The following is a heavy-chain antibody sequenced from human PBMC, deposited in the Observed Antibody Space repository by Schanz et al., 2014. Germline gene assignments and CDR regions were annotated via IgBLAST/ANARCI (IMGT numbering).Heavy chain of an antibody. CDR3: ATNSPFRMVRGSNAFDA. CDR2: FDVEDGET. CDR1: GYTVSALA. J-gene: IGHJ3*01. D-gene: IGHD3-10*01. V-gene: IGHV1-24*01. Sequence: QVQLLQSGSEVKKPGASVKVSCEISGYTVSALAMHWVRQAPGKGLEWLGGFDVEDGETIYAQKFQGRVTMTEDTSTETAYMELSGLRSGDTAVYYCATNSPFRMVRGSNAFDAWGRGTMGTVSS.